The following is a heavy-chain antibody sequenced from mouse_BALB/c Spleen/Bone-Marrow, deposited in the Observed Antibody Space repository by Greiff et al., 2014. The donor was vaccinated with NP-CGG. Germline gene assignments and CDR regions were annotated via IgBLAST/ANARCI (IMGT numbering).Heavy chain of an antibody. Sequence: EVKLVESGPGLVKPSQTVSLTCTVAGISITTGNYRWSWIRQFPGNKLEWIGYIYYSGTITYNPSLTSRTTITRDTSKNQFFLEMNSLTAEDTATYYCARDGNYAMDYWGQGTSVTVSS. CDR3: ARDGNYAMDY. D-gene: IGHD1-1*02. CDR2: IYYSGTI. CDR1: GISITTGNYR. V-gene: IGHV3-5*02. J-gene: IGHJ4*01.